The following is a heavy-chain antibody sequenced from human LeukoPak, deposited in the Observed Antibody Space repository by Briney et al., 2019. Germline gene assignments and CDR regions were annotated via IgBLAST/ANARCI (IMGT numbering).Heavy chain of an antibody. CDR1: GYTFTSYD. CDR3: ARRCSGGSCYGYDAFDI. D-gene: IGHD2-15*01. Sequence: ASVKVSCKASGYTFTSYDINWVRQATGQGLEWMGWMNPNSGNTGYAQKFQGRVTITRNTSISTAYMELSSLRSEDTAVYYWARRCSGGSCYGYDAFDIWGQGTMVTVSS. CDR2: MNPNSGNT. V-gene: IGHV1-8*03. J-gene: IGHJ3*02.